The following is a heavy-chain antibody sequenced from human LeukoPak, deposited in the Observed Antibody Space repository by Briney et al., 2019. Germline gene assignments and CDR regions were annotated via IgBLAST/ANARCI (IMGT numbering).Heavy chain of an antibody. CDR1: GFTFGDYA. D-gene: IGHD2-2*01. J-gene: IGHJ6*02. CDR3: TRPLGYCSSTSCPSTYYYYGMDV. CDR2: IRSKAYDGQT. V-gene: IGHV3-49*04. Sequence: GGSLRLSCTVSGFTFGDYAMSWVRQAPGKGLEGVGFIRSKAYDGQTEYAASVKGRFTISRDDSKSIAYLQMNSLKTEDTAVYYCTRPLGYCSSTSCPSTYYYYGMDVWGQGTTVTVPS.